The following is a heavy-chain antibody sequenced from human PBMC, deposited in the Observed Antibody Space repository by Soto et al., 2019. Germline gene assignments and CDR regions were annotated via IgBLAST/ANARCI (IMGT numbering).Heavy chain of an antibody. CDR3: ARVLGPVHLGRYYQGYFDY. CDR1: GGSISSYY. CDR2: IYYSGST. Sequence: SETLSLTCTVSGGSISSYYWSWIRQPPGKGLEWIGYIYYSGSTNYNPSLKSRVTISVDTSKNQFSLKLSSVTAADTAVYYCARVLGPVHLGRYYQGYFDYWGQGTLVTVSS. J-gene: IGHJ4*02. V-gene: IGHV4-59*12. D-gene: IGHD1-26*01.